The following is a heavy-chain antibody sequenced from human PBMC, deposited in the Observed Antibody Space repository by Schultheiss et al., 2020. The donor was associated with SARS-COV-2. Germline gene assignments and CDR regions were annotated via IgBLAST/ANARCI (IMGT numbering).Heavy chain of an antibody. CDR3: ARDSSSWYPRPRPYFDY. CDR2: ISGSGGST. D-gene: IGHD6-13*01. CDR1: GFTFSNAW. V-gene: IGHV3-23*01. Sequence: GGSLRLSCAASGFTFSNAWMSWVRQAPGKGLEWVSAISGSGGSTYYADSVKGRFTISRDNSKNTLYLQMNSLRAEDTAVYYCARDSSSWYPRPRPYFDYWGQGTLVTVSS. J-gene: IGHJ4*02.